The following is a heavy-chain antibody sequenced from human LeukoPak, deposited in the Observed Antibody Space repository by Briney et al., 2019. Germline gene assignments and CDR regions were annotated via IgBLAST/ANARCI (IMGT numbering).Heavy chain of an antibody. V-gene: IGHV3-30-3*01. CDR3: ARGTYSGSSYPGY. CDR1: GFTFSSYA. CDR2: ISNDGSNK. D-gene: IGHD1-26*01. Sequence: PGGSLRLSCAASGFTFSSYAMHWVRQAPGKGLEWVAVISNDGSNKDYADSVKGRFTISRDNNKNTMYLQMNSLRAEDTAVYYCARGTYSGSSYPGYWGQGTLVTVSS. J-gene: IGHJ4*02.